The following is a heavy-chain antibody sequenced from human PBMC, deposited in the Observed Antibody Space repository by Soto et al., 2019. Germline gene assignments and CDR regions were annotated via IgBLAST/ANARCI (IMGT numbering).Heavy chain of an antibody. J-gene: IGHJ3*02. CDR3: ARVYYLVRSSPQRGKLRAFDI. V-gene: IGHV1-69*13. CDR2: IIPIFGKA. Sequence: GASVKVSCKASGYTLDSYSINWVRQAPGQGLEWMGRIIPIFGKANYAQKFQGRVTIAGDETTATDYMKMSSLRSEDTAVYYCARVYYLVRSSPQRGKLRAFDIWGQGTMVTVSS. D-gene: IGHD3-16*01. CDR1: GYTLDSYS.